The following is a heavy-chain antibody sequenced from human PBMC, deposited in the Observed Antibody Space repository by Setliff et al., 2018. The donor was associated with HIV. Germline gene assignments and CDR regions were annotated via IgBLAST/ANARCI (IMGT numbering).Heavy chain of an antibody. V-gene: IGHV1-69*13. CDR2: IIPIFGTA. Sequence: SVKVSCKASGGTFSSYAISWVRQAPGQGLEWMGGIIPIFGTAKYAPKFQGRVTITADESTLTAYMELSSLTSEDTAVYFCARGTGSYSYFDSWGLGTLVTVSS. CDR3: ARGTGSYSYFDS. CDR1: GGTFSSYA. D-gene: IGHD1-26*01. J-gene: IGHJ4*02.